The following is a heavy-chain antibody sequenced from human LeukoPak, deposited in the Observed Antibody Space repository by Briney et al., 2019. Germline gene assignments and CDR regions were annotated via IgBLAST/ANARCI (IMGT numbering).Heavy chain of an antibody. D-gene: IGHD3-22*01. CDR3: AKRLYYFDTTRIDAFDI. V-gene: IGHV3-30*02. CDR1: GFTFSSYG. Sequence: PGGSLRLSCAASGFTFSSYGMHWVRQAPGKGLEWVAFIRYDGSSKYYADSVKGRFTISRGNSKNTLYLQMNSLRAEDTAVYYCAKRLYYFDTTRIDAFDIWGQGTMVTVSS. J-gene: IGHJ3*02. CDR2: IRYDGSSK.